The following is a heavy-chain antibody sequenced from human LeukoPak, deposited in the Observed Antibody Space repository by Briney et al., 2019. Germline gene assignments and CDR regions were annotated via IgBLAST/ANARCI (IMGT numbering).Heavy chain of an antibody. CDR3: ARWPHYYDSSGPYYFDY. D-gene: IGHD3-22*01. J-gene: IGHJ4*02. V-gene: IGHV4-34*01. CDR2: INHSGST. CDR1: GGSFSGYY. Sequence: SETLSLTCAVYGGSFSGYYWSWIRQPPGKGLEWIGEINHSGSTNYNPSLKSRVTISVDTSKNQFSLKLSSVTAADTAVYYCARWPHYYDSSGPYYFDYWGQGTLVTVSS.